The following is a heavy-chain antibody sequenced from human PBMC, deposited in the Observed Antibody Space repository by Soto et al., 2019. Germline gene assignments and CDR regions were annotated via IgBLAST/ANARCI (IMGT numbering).Heavy chain of an antibody. CDR3: ARYSSGWYSFDY. CDR2: IIPIFGTA. V-gene: IGHV1-69*13. CDR1: GGTFSSYA. D-gene: IGHD6-19*01. J-gene: IGHJ4*02. Sequence: ASVKVSCKASGGTFSSYAISWVRQAPGQGLEWMGGIIPIFGTANYAQKFQGRVTITADESTSTAYMELSSLRSEDTAVYYCARYSSGWYSFDYWGQGTLVTVS.